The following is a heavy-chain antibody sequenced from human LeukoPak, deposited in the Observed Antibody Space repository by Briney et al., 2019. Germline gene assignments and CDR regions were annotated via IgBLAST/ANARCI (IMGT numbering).Heavy chain of an antibody. CDR1: GGSISSYY. J-gene: IGHJ6*02. CDR2: IYYGGSI. D-gene: IGHD2/OR15-2a*01. Sequence: PSETLSLTCTVSGGSISSYYWGWIRQPPGKGLEWIGYIYYGGSINYNPSLKSRVTISVDTSKNQFSLILTSVTAADTAVYYCARDTARITPGYGMDVWGQGTTVTVSS. V-gene: IGHV4-59*01. CDR3: ARDTARITPGYGMDV.